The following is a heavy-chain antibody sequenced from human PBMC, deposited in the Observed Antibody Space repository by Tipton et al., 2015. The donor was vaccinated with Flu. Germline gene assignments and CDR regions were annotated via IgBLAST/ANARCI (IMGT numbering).Heavy chain of an antibody. D-gene: IGHD6-13*01. J-gene: IGHJ5*02. CDR2: IYYSGGT. Sequence: TLPLTCTVSGGSISSSAYYWGWIRQTPGKGLEWIGNIYYSGGTFYNPSLKSRVTISLDKSTNQFSLRLSSVTAADTAIYYCAIDDFGSSWYGHWGQGSLVTVSS. CDR3: AIDDFGSSWYGH. CDR1: GGSISSSAYY. V-gene: IGHV4-39*07.